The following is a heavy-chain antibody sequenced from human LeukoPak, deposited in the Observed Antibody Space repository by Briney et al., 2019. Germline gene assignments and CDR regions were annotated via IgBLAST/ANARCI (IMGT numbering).Heavy chain of an antibody. J-gene: IGHJ4*02. CDR3: ARQAAGTVDY. CDR2: IHHSGST. CDR1: GGSISSYY. V-gene: IGHV4-59*08. D-gene: IGHD6-13*01. Sequence: SETLSLTCTVSGGSISSYYWSWIRQPPGKGLEWIGYIHHSGSTNYNPSLKSRVAISVDTSKSQFSLKLSSVTAADTAVYYCARQAAGTVDYWGQGTLVTVSS.